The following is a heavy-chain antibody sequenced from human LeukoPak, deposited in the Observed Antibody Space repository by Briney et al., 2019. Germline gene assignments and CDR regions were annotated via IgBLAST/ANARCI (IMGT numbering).Heavy chain of an antibody. J-gene: IGHJ3*01. CDR3: VRSASNAFDV. D-gene: IGHD3-3*01. CDR1: GYTFTGYY. Sequence: ASVKVSCKASGYTFTGYYMHWVRQAPGQGPEWVGWINPKSGGTNSAQKFQGRVTLTRDTSISTAYMELNRLTSGDTAVYYCVRSASNAFDVGGQGTMVTVS. V-gene: IGHV1-2*02. CDR2: INPKSGGT.